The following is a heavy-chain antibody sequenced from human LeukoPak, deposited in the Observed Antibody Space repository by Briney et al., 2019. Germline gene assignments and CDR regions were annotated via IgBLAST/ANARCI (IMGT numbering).Heavy chain of an antibody. D-gene: IGHD4-17*01. CDR3: YGDYPAFDI. V-gene: IGHV3-7*01. Sequence: GGSLRLSCAASGFIFSNYFMTWARQAPGKGLEWVANIKQDGGEKYYADSVKGRFTISRDNAKNSLYLQMNSLRAEDTAVYYCYGDYPAFDIWGQGTMVTVSS. CDR2: IKQDGGEK. CDR1: GFIFSNYF. J-gene: IGHJ3*02.